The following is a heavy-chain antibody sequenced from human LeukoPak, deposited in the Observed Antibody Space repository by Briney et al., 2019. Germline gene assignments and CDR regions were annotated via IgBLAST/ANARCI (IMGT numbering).Heavy chain of an antibody. J-gene: IGHJ4*02. CDR3: AGVQSVAAAVTGY. Sequence: ASVKVPCKASGYTFTGYYMHWVLRAPGQGLEWMGWINTNSGGTNYAQQFQGRVTMTRDTSISTAYMELSRLRSDDTAVCYCAGVQSVAAAVTGYWGQGTLVTVSS. D-gene: IGHD6-13*01. CDR2: INTNSGGT. V-gene: IGHV1-2*02. CDR1: GYTFTGYY.